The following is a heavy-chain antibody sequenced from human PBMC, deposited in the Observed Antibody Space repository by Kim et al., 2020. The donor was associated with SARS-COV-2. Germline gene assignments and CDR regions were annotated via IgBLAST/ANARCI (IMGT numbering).Heavy chain of an antibody. CDR3: ARLPIGYCSSTSCYLSY. CDR1: GFTVSSNY. CDR2: IYSGGST. Sequence: GGSLRLSCAASGFTVSSNYMSWVRQAPGKGLEWVSAIYSGGSTYYAESVKGRFTISRDNSKNTLYLQMNSLRAEDTAVYYCARLPIGYCSSTSCYLSYWGQGTLVTVSS. J-gene: IGHJ4*02. D-gene: IGHD2-2*03. V-gene: IGHV3-66*02.